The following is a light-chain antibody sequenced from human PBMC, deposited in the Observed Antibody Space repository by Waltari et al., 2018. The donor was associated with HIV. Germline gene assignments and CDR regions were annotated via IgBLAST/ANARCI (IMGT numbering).Light chain of an antibody. CDR3: SSYSTITSSYV. CDR1: VVDSGPEIY. J-gene: IGLJ1*01. Sequence: QSALAQPASVSGSPGQSITISCAGAVVDSGPEIYVSWYQQHPGRAPRLILYMLSRRPSGVSDRFSGSRSDMSATLTISGLQSDDEAHYYCSSYSTITSSYVFGTGTRVTVL. CDR2: MLS. V-gene: IGLV2-14*01.